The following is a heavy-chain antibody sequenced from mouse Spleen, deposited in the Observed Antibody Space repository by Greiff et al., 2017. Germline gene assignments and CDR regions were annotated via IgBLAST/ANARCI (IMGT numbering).Heavy chain of an antibody. CDR1: GFTFSDYG. CDR2: ISSGSSTI. J-gene: IGHJ3*01. D-gene: IGHD1-1*01. V-gene: IGHV5-17*01. Sequence: EVQVVESGGGLVKPGGSLKLSCAASGFTFSDYGMHWVRQAPEKGLEWVAYISSGSSTIYYADTVKGRFTISRDNAKNTLFLQMTSLRSEDTAMYYCARKRLFPFAYWGQGTLVTVSA. CDR3: ARKRLFPFAY.